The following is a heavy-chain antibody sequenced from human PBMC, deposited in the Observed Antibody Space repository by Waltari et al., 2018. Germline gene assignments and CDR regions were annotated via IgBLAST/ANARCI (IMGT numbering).Heavy chain of an antibody. Sequence: QVQLQESGPGLVKPSETLSPTCTVSGVTIGGNNWSWIPQPAGRGLEWIGRVFTGGNVNYNPYLKSRITLSVDTSKNQFSLKLTSVTAADTAVYYCARGLESYGSVSPRFDSWGQGALVTVSS. CDR3: ARGLESYGSVSPRFDS. CDR1: GVTIGGNN. D-gene: IGHD3-10*01. V-gene: IGHV4-4*07. J-gene: IGHJ4*02. CDR2: VFTGGNV.